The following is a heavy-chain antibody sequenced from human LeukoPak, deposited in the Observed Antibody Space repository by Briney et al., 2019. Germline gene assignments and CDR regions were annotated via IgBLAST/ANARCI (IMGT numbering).Heavy chain of an antibody. D-gene: IGHD1-1*01. CDR2: INVDGSDT. Sequence: GGSLRLSCAASGFTLSDHWMNWVRQPPGKGLLWVSHINVDGSDTDYADSVKGRFTISRDNARNTLYLQMDSLRVEDTAVYYCVRDETGYPPFDLWGQGNLVTVSS. CDR1: GFTLSDHW. V-gene: IGHV3-74*01. CDR3: VRDETGYPPFDL. J-gene: IGHJ5*02.